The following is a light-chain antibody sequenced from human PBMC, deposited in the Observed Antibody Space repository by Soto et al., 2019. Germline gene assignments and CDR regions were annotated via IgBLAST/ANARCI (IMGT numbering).Light chain of an antibody. J-gene: IGKJ5*01. CDR1: QSVLYSPNNKSY. CDR2: WAS. V-gene: IGKV4-1*01. Sequence: DIVMTQSPDSLAVSLGERATINCKSSQSVLYSPNNKSYLAWYQQKPGQPPKLLIYWASTRESGVPDRFGGSGSGTDFTLTITSLQAEDVAVYYCQQYSSFPITFGQGTRLEIK. CDR3: QQYSSFPIT.